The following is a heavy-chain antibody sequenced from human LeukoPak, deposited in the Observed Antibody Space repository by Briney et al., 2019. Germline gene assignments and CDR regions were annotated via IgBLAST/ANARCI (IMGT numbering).Heavy chain of an antibody. J-gene: IGHJ5*02. CDR1: GGTFSSYA. D-gene: IGHD6-6*01. CDR2: IIPIFGTA. CDR3: AREGLGIAARHGWFDP. V-gene: IGHV1-69*06. Sequence: ASVKVSCKASGGTFSSYAISWVRQAPGQGLEWMGGIIPIFGTANYAQKFQGRVTITADKSTSTAYMELSSLRSEDTAVYYCAREGLGIAARHGWFDPWGQGTLVTVSS.